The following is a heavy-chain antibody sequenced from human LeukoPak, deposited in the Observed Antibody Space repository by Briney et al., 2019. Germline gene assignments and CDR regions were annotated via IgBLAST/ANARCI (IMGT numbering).Heavy chain of an antibody. Sequence: PGGSLRLSCAASGFTFSSYAMSWVRQAPGKGLEWVSAISGSGGSTYYADSVKGRFTISRDNSKNTLYLQMNSLRAEDTAVYYCARSAAEGVWSGYYPLDYWGQGTLVTVSS. J-gene: IGHJ4*02. CDR3: ARSAAEGVWSGYYPLDY. V-gene: IGHV3-23*01. CDR1: GFTFSSYA. CDR2: ISGSGGST. D-gene: IGHD3-3*01.